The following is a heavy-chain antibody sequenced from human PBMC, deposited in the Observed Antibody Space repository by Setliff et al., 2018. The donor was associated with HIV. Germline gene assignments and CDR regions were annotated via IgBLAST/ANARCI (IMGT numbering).Heavy chain of an antibody. Sequence: GGSLRLSCAASEFSVSGHYMSWVRQAPGKGLEWVSVIYAGGTTYYADSVKGRFTTSRDTSKNTLYLQMNSLRAGDTAVYYCVKDGDYRNGDYDAFDIWGQGTMVTVSS. CDR2: IYAGGTT. CDR3: VKDGDYRNGDYDAFDI. J-gene: IGHJ3*02. V-gene: IGHV3-53*01. D-gene: IGHD4-17*01. CDR1: EFSVSGHY.